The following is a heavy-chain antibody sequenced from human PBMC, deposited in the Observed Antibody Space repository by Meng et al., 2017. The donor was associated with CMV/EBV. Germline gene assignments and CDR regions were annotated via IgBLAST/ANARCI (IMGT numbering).Heavy chain of an antibody. V-gene: IGHV4-59*01. Sequence: SETLSLTCTVSGGSISSYYWSWIRQPPGKGLEWIGYIYYSGSTNYNPSLKSRVTISVDTSKNQFSLKLSSMTAADTAVYYCARERVLYYDILTGWLGYYGMDVWGQGTTVTVSS. CDR3: ARERVLYYDILTGWLGYYGMDV. CDR2: IYYSGST. CDR1: GGSISSYY. D-gene: IGHD3-9*01. J-gene: IGHJ6*02.